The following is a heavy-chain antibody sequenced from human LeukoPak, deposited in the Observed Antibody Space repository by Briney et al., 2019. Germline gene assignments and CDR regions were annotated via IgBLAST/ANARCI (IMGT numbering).Heavy chain of an antibody. J-gene: IGHJ4*02. CDR3: ARAYDSSGYSSYCFDY. V-gene: IGHV4-39*01. CDR2: IYYSGST. D-gene: IGHD3-22*01. Sequence: SETLSLTCTVSGGSINSPSFYWGWIRQPPGKGLEWIGSIYYSGSTYYNSSLKSRVTVSVDTSKTQFSLRLSSVTAADTAVYYCARAYDSSGYSSYCFDYWGQGTLVTVSS. CDR1: GGSINSPSFY.